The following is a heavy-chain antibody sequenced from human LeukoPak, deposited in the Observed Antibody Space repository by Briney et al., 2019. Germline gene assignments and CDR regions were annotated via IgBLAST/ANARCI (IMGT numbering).Heavy chain of an antibody. J-gene: IGHJ6*03. CDR2: ISSGSTI. CDR1: GFTFSDYY. Sequence: GGSLRLSCAASGFTFSDYYMSWIRQAPGKGLEWVSYISSGSTIYYADSVKGRFTISRDNAKNSLYLQMNSLRAEDTAVYYCAIHKGGTTGYYYMDVWGKGTTVTVSS. CDR3: AIHKGGTTGYYYMDV. V-gene: IGHV3-11*04. D-gene: IGHD3-16*01.